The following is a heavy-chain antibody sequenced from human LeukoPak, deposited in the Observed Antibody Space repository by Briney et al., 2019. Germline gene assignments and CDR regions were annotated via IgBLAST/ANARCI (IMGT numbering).Heavy chain of an antibody. J-gene: IGHJ4*02. CDR3: VREGNEVLTKDFDS. V-gene: IGHV1-2*02. Sequence: AASVKVSCKASGFTFTGHYIHWVRQAPGQGLEWMGYINPHSGGTNSPLKFQGRVTLTTDTSISAAYMELSSLISDDTAMYYCVREGNEVLTKDFDSWGQGTLVTVSS. CDR2: INPHSGGT. D-gene: IGHD4-23*01. CDR1: GFTFTGHY.